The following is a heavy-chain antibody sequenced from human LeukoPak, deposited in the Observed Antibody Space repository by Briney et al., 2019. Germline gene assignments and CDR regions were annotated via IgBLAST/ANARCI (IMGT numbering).Heavy chain of an antibody. CDR3: ARTKIQLWTRDWYFDL. Sequence: GGSLRLSCAASGFTFSSYAMPWVRQAPGKGLEWVAVISYDGSNKYYADSVKGRFTISRDNSKNTLYLQMNSLRAEDTAVYYCARTKIQLWTRDWYFDLWGRGTLVTVSS. CDR2: ISYDGSNK. J-gene: IGHJ2*01. V-gene: IGHV3-30-3*01. D-gene: IGHD5-18*01. CDR1: GFTFSSYA.